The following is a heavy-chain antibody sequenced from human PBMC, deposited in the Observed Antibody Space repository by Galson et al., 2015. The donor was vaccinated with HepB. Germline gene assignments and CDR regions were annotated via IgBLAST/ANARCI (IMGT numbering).Heavy chain of an antibody. CDR3: AREALVGVVGVIQYPWVDP. J-gene: IGHJ5*02. Sequence: SVKVSCKASGYTFTSYSISWVRQAPGQGLEWMGRISPYNGATKYAQKFQGRVTMTTDTSTSTAYMELRSLRSDDTAVYYCAREALVGVVGVIQYPWVDPWGHATLVTASP. CDR2: ISPYNGAT. V-gene: IGHV1-18*01. CDR1: GYTFTSYS. D-gene: IGHD2-15*01.